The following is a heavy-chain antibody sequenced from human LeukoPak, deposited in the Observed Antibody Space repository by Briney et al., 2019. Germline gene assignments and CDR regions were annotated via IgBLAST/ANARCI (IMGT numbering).Heavy chain of an antibody. D-gene: IGHD5-18*01. V-gene: IGHV4-30-4*01. CDR3: ARSWWSVDTAMVTTGYFDY. CDR2: IYYSGST. CDR1: GGSISSGDYY. J-gene: IGHJ4*02. Sequence: PSETLSLTCTVSGGSISSGDYYWSWIRQPPGEGLEWIGYIYYSGSTYYNPSLKSRVTISVDTSKNQFSLKLSSVTAADTAVYYCARSWWSVDTAMVTTGYFDYWGQGTLVTVSS.